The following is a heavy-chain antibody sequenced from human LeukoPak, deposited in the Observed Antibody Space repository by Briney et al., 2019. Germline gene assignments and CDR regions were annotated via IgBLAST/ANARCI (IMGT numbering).Heavy chain of an antibody. CDR2: IIPILNTT. V-gene: IGHV1-69*08. CDR1: GGTFSSYT. Sequence: GASVKVSCKASGGTFSSYTFNWVRQAPGQGPEWMGRIIPILNTTNYAQKLQDRVTIIADRSTSTTYMELRGLRSEDTAVYYCARGTSIRGEDYHGMDVWGQGTTITVSS. CDR3: ARGTSIRGEDYHGMDV. D-gene: IGHD3-10*01. J-gene: IGHJ6*02.